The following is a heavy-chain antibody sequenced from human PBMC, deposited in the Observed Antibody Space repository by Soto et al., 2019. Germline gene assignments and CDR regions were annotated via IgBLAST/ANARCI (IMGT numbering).Heavy chain of an antibody. D-gene: IGHD6-19*01. Sequence: ASVKVSCKASGYTFTSYGISWVRQAPGQGFEWMGWISAYNGNTNYAQKLQGRVTMTTDTSTSTAYMELRSLRSDDTAVYYCARSGYSSGWYMGDAFDIWGQGTMVTVSS. CDR2: ISAYNGNT. J-gene: IGHJ3*02. CDR1: GYTFTSYG. V-gene: IGHV1-18*01. CDR3: ARSGYSSGWYMGDAFDI.